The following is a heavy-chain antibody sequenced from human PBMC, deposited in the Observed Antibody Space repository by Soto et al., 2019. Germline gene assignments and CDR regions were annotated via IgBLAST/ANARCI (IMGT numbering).Heavy chain of an antibody. CDR2: ISGSGGST. CDR1: GFTFSSYA. V-gene: IGHV3-23*01. J-gene: IGHJ4*02. D-gene: IGHD3-9*01. CDR3: AKDSSGEPYYDILTGYYIPNHFDY. Sequence: GGSLRLSCAASGFTFSSYAMSWVRQAPGKGLEWVSAISGSGGSTYYADSVKGRFTISRDNSKNTLYLQMNSLRAEDTAVYYCAKDSSGEPYYDILTGYYIPNHFDYWGQGT.